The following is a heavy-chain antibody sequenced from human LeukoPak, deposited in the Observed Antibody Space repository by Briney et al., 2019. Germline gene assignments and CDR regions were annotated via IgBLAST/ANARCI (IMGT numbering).Heavy chain of an antibody. Sequence: PGGSLRLSCAASGFTFSIYWMTWVRQVPGKGLEWVANIKEDGSEKYYVDSVKGRFTISRDNAKTSLYLQMNSLRTEDTAVYYCASGRGGSYWGQGTLVTVSS. J-gene: IGHJ4*02. CDR2: IKEDGSEK. V-gene: IGHV3-7*01. D-gene: IGHD1-26*01. CDR1: GFTFSIYW. CDR3: ASGRGGSY.